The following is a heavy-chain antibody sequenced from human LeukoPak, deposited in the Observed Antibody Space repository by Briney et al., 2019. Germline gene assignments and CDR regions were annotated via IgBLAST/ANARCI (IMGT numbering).Heavy chain of an antibody. J-gene: IGHJ4*02. CDR1: GFTFTSSA. CDR2: IVVGSGNT. CDR3: AAVYDDSSGYPVDY. Sequence: GTSVKVSFKASGFTFTSSAMQWVRQARGQRLAWIGWIVVGSGNTNYAQKFQERVTITRDMSTSTAYMELSSLRSEDTAVYYCAAVYDDSSGYPVDYWGQGTLVTVSS. D-gene: IGHD3-22*01. V-gene: IGHV1-58*02.